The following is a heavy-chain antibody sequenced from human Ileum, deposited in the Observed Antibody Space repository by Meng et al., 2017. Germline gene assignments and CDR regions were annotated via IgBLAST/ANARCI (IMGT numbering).Heavy chain of an antibody. V-gene: IGHV3-23*01. CDR3: AKLPLRSTVTYYFDY. CDR1: GFTFSSYA. J-gene: IGHJ4*02. CDR2: ISGSGGST. Sequence: GGSLRLSCAASGFTFSSYAMSWVRQAPGKGLEWVSAISGSGGSTYYADSVKGRFTISRDNSKNTLYLQMNSLRAEDTAVYYCAKLPLRSTVTYYFDYWGQGTLVTVSS. D-gene: IGHD4-17*01.